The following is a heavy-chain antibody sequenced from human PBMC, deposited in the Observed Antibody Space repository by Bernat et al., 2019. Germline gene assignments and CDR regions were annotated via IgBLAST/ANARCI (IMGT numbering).Heavy chain of an antibody. CDR3: ARDAYCISTSCRAPFDY. D-gene: IGHD2-2*01. J-gene: IGHJ4*02. CDR2: ISYHGSNK. V-gene: IGHV3-30*03. Sequence: QVQLVESGGGVVQPGRSLRLSCAASGFIFSSYGMHWVRQAPGKGLEWVAIISYHGSNKYYADSVKGRFTISRDKSKNTLYLQMNSLRAEDTAVYYCARDAYCISTSCRAPFDYWGQGTLVTVSS. CDR1: GFIFSSYG.